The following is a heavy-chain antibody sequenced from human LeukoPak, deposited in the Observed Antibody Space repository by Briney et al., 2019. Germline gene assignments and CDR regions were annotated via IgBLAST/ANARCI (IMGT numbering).Heavy chain of an antibody. V-gene: IGHV3-23*01. CDR3: ATGAYCDH. CDR2: ISDTGDST. J-gene: IGHJ4*02. CDR1: GFTFSRYG. Sequence: GVLRLSCAASGFTFSRYGTTWVRQAPGKGLEWVSTISDTGDSTYYADSVKGRFTITRDNSENTLYLQMNGLRAEDTAIYFCATGAYCDHWGQGTLVTVSS.